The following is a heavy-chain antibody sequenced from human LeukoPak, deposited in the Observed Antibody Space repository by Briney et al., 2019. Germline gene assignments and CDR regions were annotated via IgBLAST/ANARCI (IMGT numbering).Heavy chain of an antibody. V-gene: IGHV3-7*01. CDR2: IKEDGSEE. Sequence: PGGSLRLSCAASGFTFSRYWMSWVRQAPGKGLEWVANIKEDGSEEYYADSVKGRITISRDNTKNSLYLQMNSLRVEDTAVYYCATYDRSGYPNDNWGQGTLVTVSS. CDR1: GFTFSRYW. CDR3: ATYDRSGYPNDN. D-gene: IGHD3-22*01. J-gene: IGHJ4*02.